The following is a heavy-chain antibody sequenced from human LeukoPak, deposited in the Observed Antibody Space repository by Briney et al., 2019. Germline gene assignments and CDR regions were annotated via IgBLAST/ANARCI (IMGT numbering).Heavy chain of an antibody. J-gene: IGHJ6*03. CDR1: GYTFTSYD. D-gene: IGHD2-2*01. Sequence: ASVKVSCKASGYTFTSYDINWVRQATGQGLEWMGWMNPNSGNTGYAQKFQGRVTMTRNTSISTAYMELSSLRSEDTAAYYCARGRGYCSSTSCYDYYYYYMDVWGKGTTVTISS. CDR3: ARGRGYCSSTSCYDYYYYYMDV. V-gene: IGHV1-8*01. CDR2: MNPNSGNT.